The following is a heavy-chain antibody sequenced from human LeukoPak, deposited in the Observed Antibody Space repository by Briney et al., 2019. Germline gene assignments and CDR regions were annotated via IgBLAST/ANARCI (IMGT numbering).Heavy chain of an antibody. J-gene: IGHJ4*02. D-gene: IGHD6-6*01. Sequence: GGSLRLSCTASGFSFSGHWMQWARQLPGKGLVWVSRISPTGSTTSYADSVKGRFTVSRDNAKNTLYLQVNNLRAEDTAVYYCARGPNSNWSGLDFWGQGTLLTVSS. CDR1: GFSFSGHW. V-gene: IGHV3-74*01. CDR2: ISPTGSTT. CDR3: ARGPNSNWSGLDF.